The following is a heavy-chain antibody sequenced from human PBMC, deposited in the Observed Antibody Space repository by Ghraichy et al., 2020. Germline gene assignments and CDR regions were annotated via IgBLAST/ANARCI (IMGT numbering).Heavy chain of an antibody. J-gene: IGHJ4*02. CDR1: AFTFSAYG. Sequence: GESLNISCAASAFTFSAYGMHWVRQAPGKGLEWVAFIRYDGNDDYYADSVKGRFTISRDNSKNTLYLLLNSLRTEDTAVYYCAKDGAAATSYFSSRGCDYWGQGTLVTVSS. CDR2: IRYDGNDD. D-gene: IGHD6-13*01. V-gene: IGHV3-30*02. CDR3: AKDGAAATSYFSSRGCDY.